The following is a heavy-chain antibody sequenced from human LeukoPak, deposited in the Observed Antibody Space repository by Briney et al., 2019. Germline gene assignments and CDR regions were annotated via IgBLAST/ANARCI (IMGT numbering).Heavy chain of an antibody. V-gene: IGHV3-33*01. CDR1: GFTFSNYG. J-gene: IGHJ5*02. D-gene: IGHD3-10*01. CDR2: IYYDGNNK. Sequence: GGSLRLSCAASGFTFSNYGMHWVRQAPGKGLEWVAVIYYDGNNKYYADSVKGRFTVSRDNSKNTLYLQMNSLRAEDTAVYYCATDRALSYCGSWGQGTLVTVSS. CDR3: ATDRALSYCGS.